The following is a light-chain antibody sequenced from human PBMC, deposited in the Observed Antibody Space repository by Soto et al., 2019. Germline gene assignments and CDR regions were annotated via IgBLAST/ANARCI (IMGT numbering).Light chain of an antibody. CDR2: DAS. V-gene: IGKV3-11*01. J-gene: IGKJ4*01. CDR3: QQRSNWPLLT. Sequence: EIVLTQSPSTLSLSPGERATLSCRASQSVSSYLAWYQQKPGKAPRLLIYDASNRATGIPARFSGSGSGTAFTLTISSLEPEDFAVYYCQQRSNWPLLTFGGGTKVEIK. CDR1: QSVSSY.